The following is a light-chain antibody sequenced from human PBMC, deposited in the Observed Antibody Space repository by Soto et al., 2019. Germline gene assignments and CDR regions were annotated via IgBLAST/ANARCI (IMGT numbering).Light chain of an antibody. Sequence: QTVVTQEPSLTVSPGGTVTLTCGSSTGAVTSGHCPNWFQQRPGQAPRTLIYDTSNKHSWTPARFSGSLLGGKAALTLSGAQPEDEADYYCLLSQSGAAVFGGGTKVTVL. CDR2: DTS. CDR1: TGAVTSGHC. CDR3: LLSQSGAAV. J-gene: IGLJ2*01. V-gene: IGLV7-46*01.